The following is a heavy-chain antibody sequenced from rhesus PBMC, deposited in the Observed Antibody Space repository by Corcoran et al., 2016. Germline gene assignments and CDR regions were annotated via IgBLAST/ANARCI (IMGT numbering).Heavy chain of an antibody. CDR2: IIPLVDKT. J-gene: IGHJ3*01. V-gene: IGHV1-198*02. Sequence: QVQLVQSGAEVKKPVASVKVSCMASGFTFCSYAITWVRPAPEQGLEWIGLIIPLVDKTNYAEKFQGRVTITADTSTSTAYMELSSLRSEDTAVYYCARGTNYGLHDAFDFWGQGLRVTVSS. CDR1: GFTFCSYA. CDR3: ARGTNYGLHDAFDF. D-gene: IGHD4-17*01.